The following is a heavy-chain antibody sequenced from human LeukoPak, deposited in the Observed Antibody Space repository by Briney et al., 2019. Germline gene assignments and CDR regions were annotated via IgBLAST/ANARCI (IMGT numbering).Heavy chain of an antibody. Sequence: PGGSLRLSCAASGFTFSTYWMHSVRQAPGKGPLWVSHINGDGSTTNYADSVKGRFTISRDNAKNTLYLQMNSLRAEDTAVYYCAETASVRGVSYWGQGTLVTVSS. CDR3: AETASVRGVSY. CDR2: INGDGSTT. CDR1: GFTFSTYW. V-gene: IGHV3-74*01. D-gene: IGHD3-10*01. J-gene: IGHJ4*02.